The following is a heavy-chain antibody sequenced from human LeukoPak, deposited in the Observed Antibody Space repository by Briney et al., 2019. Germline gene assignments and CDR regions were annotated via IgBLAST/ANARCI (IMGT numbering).Heavy chain of an antibody. J-gene: IGHJ6*02. V-gene: IGHV3-23*01. CDR2: ISGSGGTT. CDR1: GFTFNNYA. Sequence: AGGSLRLSCAASGFTFNNYAMNWVRQAPGKGLEWVSVISGSGGTTYYADSVEGRFTISRDSSKNTLYLQMNSLRAEDTAVYYCAKVSGGGLYYDGMDVWGQGTTVTVSS. D-gene: IGHD1-14*01. CDR3: AKVSGGGLYYDGMDV.